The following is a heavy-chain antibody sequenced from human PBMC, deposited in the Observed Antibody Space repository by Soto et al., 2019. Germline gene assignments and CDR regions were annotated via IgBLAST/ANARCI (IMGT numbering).Heavy chain of an antibody. V-gene: IGHV3-74*01. Sequence: EVQLVESGGGLVQPGESLRLSCAASGFTFSSYWMHWIRQAPGKGLVWVSRVSSDGSSTVYANSVKGRLTISRDNAKKTVYLQMNSLSDEATAVYYCARGLPNFSSFDSWGQGTLVTVSS. J-gene: IGHJ4*02. CDR1: GFTFSSYW. CDR2: VSSDGSST. D-gene: IGHD5-12*01. CDR3: ARGLPNFSSFDS.